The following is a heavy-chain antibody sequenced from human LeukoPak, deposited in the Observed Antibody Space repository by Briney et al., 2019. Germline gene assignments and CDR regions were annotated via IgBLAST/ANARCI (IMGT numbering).Heavy chain of an antibody. D-gene: IGHD4-17*01. J-gene: IGHJ4*02. CDR2: IYSGGST. V-gene: IGHV3-53*01. CDR1: GFTVSSNY. CDR3: ARESTVTTGGFFDY. Sequence: RGSLRLSCAASGFTVSSNYMSWVRQAPGKGLEWVSVIYSGGSTYYADSVKGRFTISRDNSKNTLYLQMNSLRAEDTAVYYCARESTVTTGGFFDYWGQGTLATVSS.